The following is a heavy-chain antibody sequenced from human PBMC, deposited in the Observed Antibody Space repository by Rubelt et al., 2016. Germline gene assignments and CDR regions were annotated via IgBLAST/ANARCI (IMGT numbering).Heavy chain of an antibody. CDR1: GYTFTSYA. J-gene: IGHJ4*02. V-gene: IGHV1-3*01. CDR2: INAGNGNP. Sequence: QVQLVQSGAEGKKPGASVKVSCKASGYTFTSYAMHWVRQAPGQRLEWMGWINAGNGNPKYSQKFQGSVTITRDTSASTAYMELSSLRSEDTAVYYCAGAQRIRLLMVYAPTFDYWGQGTLVTVSS. D-gene: IGHD2-8*01. CDR3: AGAQRIRLLMVYAPTFDY.